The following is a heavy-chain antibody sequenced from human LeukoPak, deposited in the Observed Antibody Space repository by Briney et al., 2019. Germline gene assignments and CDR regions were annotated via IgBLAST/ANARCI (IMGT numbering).Heavy chain of an antibody. CDR2: IRYDGSIK. J-gene: IGHJ4*02. CDR3: ARGNLRSVGYFDY. V-gene: IGHV3-30*02. D-gene: IGHD1-14*01. Sequence: GGSLRLSCAASGFTFSSNAMHWARQAPGKGLEWVAFIRYDGSIKYYADSVKGRFTISRDNAKNSLYLQMNSLRAEDTAVYYCARGNLRSVGYFDYWGQGTLVTVSS. CDR1: GFTFSSNA.